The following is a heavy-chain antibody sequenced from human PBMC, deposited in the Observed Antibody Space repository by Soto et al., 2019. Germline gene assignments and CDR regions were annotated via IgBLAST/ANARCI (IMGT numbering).Heavy chain of an antibody. CDR2: ISGSGGST. Sequence: EVQLLESGGGLVQPGGSLRLSCAASGFTCSSYAMSWVRQAPGKGLEWVSAISGSGGSTYYADSVKGRFTISRDNSNNTLYLQMNSLRAEDTAVYYCAKDDIAAAGLPNHDAFDIWGQGTMVTVSS. J-gene: IGHJ3*02. D-gene: IGHD6-13*01. V-gene: IGHV3-23*01. CDR1: GFTCSSYA. CDR3: AKDDIAAAGLPNHDAFDI.